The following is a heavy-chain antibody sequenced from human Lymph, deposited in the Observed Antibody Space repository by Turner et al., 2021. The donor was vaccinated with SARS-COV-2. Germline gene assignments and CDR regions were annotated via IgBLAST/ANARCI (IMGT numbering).Heavy chain of an antibody. CDR2: RKQYGSEK. V-gene: IGHV3-7*01. Sequence: EVQLVESGGGLVQPGGSLRLSCAASVFTLCYYWMSWGRRAAGEGVEWVANRKQYGSEKYYVDSVMGQFTISIDNAKNSLFLQMNSLRAEDTAVYYCARSGSSSWYFDYWGQGTLVTVSS. J-gene: IGHJ4*02. CDR3: ARSGSSSWYFDY. CDR1: VFTLCYYW. D-gene: IGHD1-26*01.